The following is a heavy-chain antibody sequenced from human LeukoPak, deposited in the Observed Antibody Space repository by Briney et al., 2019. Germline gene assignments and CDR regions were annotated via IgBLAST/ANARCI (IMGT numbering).Heavy chain of an antibody. CDR3: ARSGVARHYMDV. Sequence: PSETLSLTCTVSGGSISSHYWNWIRQPPGKGLEWIGFVYYSGSTTYNRSLKSRVTISVDTSKNQFSLKLSSVTAADTAVYYCARSGVARHYMDVWGKGTTVTVSS. CDR2: VYYSGST. J-gene: IGHJ6*03. V-gene: IGHV4-59*11. D-gene: IGHD5-12*01. CDR1: GGSISSHY.